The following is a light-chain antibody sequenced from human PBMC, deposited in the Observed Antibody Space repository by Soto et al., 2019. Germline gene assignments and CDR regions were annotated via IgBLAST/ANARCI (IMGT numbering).Light chain of an antibody. V-gene: IGLV2-14*01. CDR3: SSYTNSNARVV. Sequence: QSVLTQPASVSGSPGQSITISCTGTSSDVGGYNYVSWYQQHPGKAPKLMIFDVSNRPSGVSNRLSGSKSGNTASLTISGLQAEDEADYYCSSYTNSNARVVFGGGTKLTVL. J-gene: IGLJ2*01. CDR2: DVS. CDR1: SSDVGGYNY.